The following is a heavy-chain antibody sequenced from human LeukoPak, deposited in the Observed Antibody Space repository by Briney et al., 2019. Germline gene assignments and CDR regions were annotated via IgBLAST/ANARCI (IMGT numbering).Heavy chain of an antibody. J-gene: IGHJ4*02. D-gene: IGHD3-10*01. V-gene: IGHV4-39*01. CDR1: GGSISSSSYY. CDR3: ARPASSSPSHKPGDY. Sequence: PSETLSLTCTVSGGSISSSSYYWGWIRQPPGKGLEWIGSIYYSGSTYYNPSLKSRVTISVDTSKNQFSLKLSSVTAADTAVYYCARPASSSPSHKPGDYWGQGTLVTVSS. CDR2: IYYSGST.